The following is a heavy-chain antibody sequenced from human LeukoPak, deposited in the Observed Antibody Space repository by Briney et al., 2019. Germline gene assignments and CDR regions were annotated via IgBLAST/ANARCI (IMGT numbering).Heavy chain of an antibody. CDR2: INPSGGST. CDR1: GYTFTSYY. V-gene: IGHV1-46*01. D-gene: IGHD2-15*01. Sequence: GASVKVSCKASGYTFTSYYMHWVRQAPGQGLEWMGIINPSGGSTSYAQKFQGRVTMTRDTSTSTVYMELCSLRSEDTAVYYCARDLGYCSGGSCPLFDYWGQGTLVTVSS. CDR3: ARDLGYCSGGSCPLFDY. J-gene: IGHJ4*02.